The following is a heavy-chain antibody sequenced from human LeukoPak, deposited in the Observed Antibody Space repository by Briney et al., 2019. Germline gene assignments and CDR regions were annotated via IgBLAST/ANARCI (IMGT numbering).Heavy chain of an antibody. CDR1: GVSISSGSNY. CDR3: ARSDGYGLVGI. Sequence: SETLSLTCSVSGVSISSGSNYWGWIRQPPGKTLEWIGSIYSSGSTYYDPSLKSRVIILIDTAKNHFSLNLSSVTAADTAVYYCARSDGYGLVGIWGQGTMITVSS. V-gene: IGHV4-39*07. J-gene: IGHJ3*02. D-gene: IGHD3-10*01. CDR2: IYSSGST.